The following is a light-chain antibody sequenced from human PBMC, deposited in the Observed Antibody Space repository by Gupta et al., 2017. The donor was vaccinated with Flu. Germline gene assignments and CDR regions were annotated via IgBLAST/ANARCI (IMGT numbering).Light chain of an antibody. V-gene: IGKV2-30*01. J-gene: IGKJ2*01. CDR3: MQGSNWPYT. CDR2: KIS. Sequence: DVVMTQTPVSLPVTLGQLATISCKSSQSLVYADGNIYLNWFHQRPGQSPRRLIYKISNRDSGVPDRFSGSGSGTDFTLKITRVEAEDVGLYYCMQGSNWPYTFGQGTKLEIK. CDR1: QSLVYADGNIY.